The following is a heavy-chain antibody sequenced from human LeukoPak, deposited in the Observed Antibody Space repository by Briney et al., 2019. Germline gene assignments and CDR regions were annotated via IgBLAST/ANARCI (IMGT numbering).Heavy chain of an antibody. CDR2: IKSKTDGGTT. CDR3: TTEEYSSSWYAYYYYMDV. D-gene: IGHD6-13*01. CDR1: GFTFSNAW. Sequence: GGSLRLSCAASGFTFSNAWMSWVRQAPGKGLEWVGRIKSKTDGGTTDYAAPVKGRFTISRDDSKNTLYLQMNSLKTEDTAVYYCTTEEYSSSWYAYYYYMDVWGKGTTVTVSS. V-gene: IGHV3-15*01. J-gene: IGHJ6*03.